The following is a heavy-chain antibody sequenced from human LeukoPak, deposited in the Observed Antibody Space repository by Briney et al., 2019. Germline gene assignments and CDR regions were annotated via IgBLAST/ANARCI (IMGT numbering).Heavy chain of an antibody. CDR2: INPNSGGT. CDR3: ARGGLDYDFWSGYPDY. Sequence: ASVKVSCKASGYTFTGYYMHWVRQAPGQGLEWMGWINPNSGGTNYAQKFQGRVTMTRDTSISTAYMELSRLRSDDTAVYYCARGGLDYDFWSGYPDYWGQGTLVTVSS. V-gene: IGHV1-2*02. J-gene: IGHJ4*02. CDR1: GYTFTGYY. D-gene: IGHD3-3*01.